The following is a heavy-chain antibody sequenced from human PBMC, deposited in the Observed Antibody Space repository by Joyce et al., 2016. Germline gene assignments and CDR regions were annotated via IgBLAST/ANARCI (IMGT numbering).Heavy chain of an antibody. J-gene: IGHJ4*02. CDR1: GFTFSNYG. Sequence: QVQLVESGGGVVQPGRSLRLSCAASGFTFSNYGMHWVRQEPGKGLEWVAVISYDGSNKYYVDSVKGRFTISRDNSKNTLYLQMNSLRPEDTAVYYCARALGWDSNSCHDYWGQGTLVTVSS. V-gene: IGHV3-30*03. CDR3: ARALGWDSNSCHDY. CDR2: ISYDGSNK. D-gene: IGHD6-13*01.